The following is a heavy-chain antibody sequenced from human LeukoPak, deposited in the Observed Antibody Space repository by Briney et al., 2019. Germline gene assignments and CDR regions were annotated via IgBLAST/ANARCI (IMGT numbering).Heavy chain of an antibody. Sequence: PSETLSLTCSVSGNSVSRSDSYWDWVRQPPGKGLEWIGTIYYSGRTYYSPSLKSRVTMSVDPSNNQFSLNLRSVTAADTAVYYCARRRYYDGSGYLEWGQGTLLSVSS. V-gene: IGHV4-39*01. CDR1: GNSVSRSDSY. CDR3: ARRRYYDGSGYLE. J-gene: IGHJ1*01. D-gene: IGHD3-22*01. CDR2: IYYSGRT.